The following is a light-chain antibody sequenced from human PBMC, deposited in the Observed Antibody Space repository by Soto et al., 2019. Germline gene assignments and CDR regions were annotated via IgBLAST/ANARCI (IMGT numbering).Light chain of an antibody. V-gene: IGKV3-20*01. CDR1: HTISSSY. CDR3: QQYVTSSPRT. CDR2: GIS. J-gene: IGKJ1*01. Sequence: EIVLTQSPGTLSLSPGERATLSCRASHTISSSYLAWYQQKTDQAPSLLMYGISSRATGIPDRFSGSGSGTDFTLTITTPEPEDFAVYYCQQYVTSSPRTFGQGTKVEIK.